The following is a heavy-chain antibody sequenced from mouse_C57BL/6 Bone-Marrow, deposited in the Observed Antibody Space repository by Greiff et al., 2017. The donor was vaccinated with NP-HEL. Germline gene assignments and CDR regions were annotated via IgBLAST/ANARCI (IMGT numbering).Heavy chain of an antibody. V-gene: IGHV1-81*01. CDR2: IYPRSGNT. CDR3: ASSRAWFAY. D-gene: IGHD1-1*01. Sequence: QVQLQQSGAELARPGASVKLSCKASGYTFTSYGISWVKQRTGQGLEWIGEIYPRSGNTYYNEKFKGKATLTADKSSSTAYMELRSLTSEDSAVYFCASSRAWFAYWGQGTLVTVSA. CDR1: GYTFTSYG. J-gene: IGHJ3*01.